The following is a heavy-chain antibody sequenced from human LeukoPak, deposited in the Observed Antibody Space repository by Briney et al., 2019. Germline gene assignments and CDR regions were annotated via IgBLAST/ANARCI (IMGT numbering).Heavy chain of an antibody. J-gene: IGHJ6*03. Sequence: GGSLRLSCAASGFTFSSYSMNWVRQAPGTGLEWVSSISSSSSYIYYADSVKGRFTISRDNAKNSLYLQMNSLRAEDTAVYYCARDAVAGTLRYYYYMDVWGKGTTVTVSS. CDR1: GFTFSSYS. V-gene: IGHV3-21*01. CDR2: ISSSSSYI. CDR3: ARDAVAGTLRYYYYMDV. D-gene: IGHD6-19*01.